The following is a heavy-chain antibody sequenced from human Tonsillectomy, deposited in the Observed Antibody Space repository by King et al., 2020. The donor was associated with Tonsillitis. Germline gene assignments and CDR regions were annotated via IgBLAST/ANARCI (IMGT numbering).Heavy chain of an antibody. CDR3: ARAYGSASSAYYYGMDV. J-gene: IGHJ6*02. Sequence: QLVQSGAEVKKPGASVKVSCKASGYTFTNYDINWVRQATGQGREWMGWMNHNSSNTGYAQKFQGRVTMTRNTSISTAYMELSSLRSEDTAVYYCARAYGSASSAYYYGMDVWGQGTTVTVSS. V-gene: IGHV1-8*02. CDR2: MNHNSSNT. CDR1: GYTFTNYD. D-gene: IGHD3-10*01.